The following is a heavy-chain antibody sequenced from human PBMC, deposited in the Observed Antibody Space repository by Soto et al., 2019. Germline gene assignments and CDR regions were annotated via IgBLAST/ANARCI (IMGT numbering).Heavy chain of an antibody. CDR3: SRARYNWNF. Sequence: QVQLQESGPGLVKPSETLSLTCTVSGGSIDTYYWTWIRQPPGKGLEWIGYIYSSGSTNYNPSLKSRVTISVDTSKNQFFLNLRSVTAADTAPYYCSRARYNWNFWGQGALVTVSS. V-gene: IGHV4-59*01. J-gene: IGHJ4*02. CDR2: IYSSGST. CDR1: GGSIDTYY. D-gene: IGHD1-20*01.